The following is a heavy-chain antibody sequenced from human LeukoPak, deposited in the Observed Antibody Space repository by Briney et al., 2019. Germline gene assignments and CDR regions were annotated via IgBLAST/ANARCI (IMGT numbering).Heavy chain of an antibody. V-gene: IGHV1-2*02. D-gene: IGHD2-21*01. J-gene: IGHJ4*02. CDR1: GYSSTDYY. Sequence: ASVKVSCKASGYSSTDYYIHWVRQAPGQGFEWMGWITHKSGATKLAPKFQGRVTLTRDRSITTAFMELSNLTSDDTALYYCVSWAGVNSDVASFDYWGQGTLVTVSS. CDR2: ITHKSGAT. CDR3: VSWAGVNSDVASFDY.